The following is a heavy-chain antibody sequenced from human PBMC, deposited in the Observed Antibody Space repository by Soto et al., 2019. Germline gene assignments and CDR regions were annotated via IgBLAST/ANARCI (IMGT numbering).Heavy chain of an antibody. Sequence: QVQLVQSGAEVKKPGASVKVSCKASGYTFTSYDINWVRQATGQGLEWMGWMNPNSGNTVYAQRFQGRVTMTRNTPIGTAYMGLSTLGSEDRAVYYCARERNGFAPWGQGTLVTVSS. J-gene: IGHJ5*02. CDR1: GYTFTSYD. CDR2: MNPNSGNT. V-gene: IGHV1-8*01. CDR3: ARERNGFAP. D-gene: IGHD4-17*01.